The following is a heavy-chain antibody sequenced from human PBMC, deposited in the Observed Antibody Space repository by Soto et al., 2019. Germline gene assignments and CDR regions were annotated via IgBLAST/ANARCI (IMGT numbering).Heavy chain of an antibody. V-gene: IGHV3-23*01. Sequence: EVQLLESGGGLVQPGGSLRLSCAGSGFTFSSYAMSWVRQAPGKGLEWVSAIRGGGGSTYYADSVKGRFTISRDNSKNTLYLQMNSVRDEDTAVYYCAAWYGSLAGWGQGTLVTVSS. CDR3: AAWYGSLAG. J-gene: IGHJ4*02. CDR2: IRGGGGST. D-gene: IGHD6-13*01. CDR1: GFTFSSYA.